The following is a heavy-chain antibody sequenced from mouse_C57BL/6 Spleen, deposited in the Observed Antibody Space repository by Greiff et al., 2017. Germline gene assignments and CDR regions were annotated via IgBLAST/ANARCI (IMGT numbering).Heavy chain of an antibody. Sequence: EVKLVESGGGLVKPGGSLKLSCAASGFTFSDYGMHWVRQAPEKGLEWVAYISSGSSTIYYADRVKGRFTISRDNAKNTLFLQMTSLRSEDTAMYYCARDSNYEGDYWGQGTSVTVSS. V-gene: IGHV5-17*01. D-gene: IGHD2-5*01. CDR2: ISSGSSTI. CDR1: GFTFSDYG. CDR3: ARDSNYEGDY. J-gene: IGHJ4*01.